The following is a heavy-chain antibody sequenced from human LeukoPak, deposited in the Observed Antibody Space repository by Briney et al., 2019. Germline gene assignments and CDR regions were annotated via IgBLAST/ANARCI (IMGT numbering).Heavy chain of an antibody. Sequence: SETLSLTCTVSGGSISSYYWSWIRQPPGKGLEWIGYIYYSGSTNYNPSLKSRVTISVDTSKNQFSLKLSSVTAADTAVYYCARGLEQWLVSWYFDRWGRGTLVTVSS. D-gene: IGHD6-19*01. J-gene: IGHJ2*01. CDR1: GGSISSYY. CDR2: IYYSGST. V-gene: IGHV4-59*01. CDR3: ARGLEQWLVSWYFDR.